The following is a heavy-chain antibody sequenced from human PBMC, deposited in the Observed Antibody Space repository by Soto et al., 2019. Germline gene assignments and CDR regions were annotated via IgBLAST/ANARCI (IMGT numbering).Heavy chain of an antibody. J-gene: IGHJ4*02. CDR3: TTGAERSYWLGFDY. Sequence: EVQLVESGGGLVKPGGSLRLSCAASGFTFSNAWMNWVRQAPGKGLEWVGRIKSKTDGGTIDYAAPVKGRFTISRDDSKNTLYLQMNSLKTEDTAVYYCTTGAERSYWLGFDYWGQGTLVTVSS. D-gene: IGHD1-26*01. CDR1: GFTFSNAW. CDR2: IKSKTDGGTI. V-gene: IGHV3-15*07.